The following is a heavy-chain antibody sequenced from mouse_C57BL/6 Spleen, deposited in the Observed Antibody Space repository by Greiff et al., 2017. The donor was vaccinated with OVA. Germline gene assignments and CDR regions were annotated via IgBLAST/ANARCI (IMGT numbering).Heavy chain of an antibody. Sequence: EVQGVESGGGLVKPGGSLKLSCAASGFTFSSYTMSWVRQTPEKRLEWVATISGGGGNTYYPDSVKGRFTISRDNAKNTLYLQMSSLRSEDTALYYCARQGLRWYFDVWGTGTTVTVSS. D-gene: IGHD2-2*01. CDR3: ARQGLRWYFDV. CDR1: GFTFSSYT. J-gene: IGHJ1*03. CDR2: ISGGGGNT. V-gene: IGHV5-9*01.